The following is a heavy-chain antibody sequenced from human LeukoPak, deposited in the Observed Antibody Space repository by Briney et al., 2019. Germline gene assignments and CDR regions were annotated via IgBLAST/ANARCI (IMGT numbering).Heavy chain of an antibody. J-gene: IGHJ4*02. CDR1: GYTFANFD. V-gene: IGHV1-8*03. Sequence: ASVKVSCKASGYTFANFDIKWVRQATGQGLEWMGWMNPNTGNAGYAQKFQDRVTITWDASISTAYMDLSSLRSEDTAVYYCARVGYSNSYDYWGQGTLVTVSP. CDR2: MNPNTGNA. D-gene: IGHD4-11*01. CDR3: ARVGYSNSYDY.